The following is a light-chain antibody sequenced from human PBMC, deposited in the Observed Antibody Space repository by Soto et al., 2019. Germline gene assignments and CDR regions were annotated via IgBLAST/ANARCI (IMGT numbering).Light chain of an antibody. V-gene: IGLV1-36*01. CDR2: YDD. Sequence: QSVLTQPPSVSEAPRQRVTISCSGSWSNIGNNAVNWYQQLPGKAPKLLIYYDDLLSSGVSDRFSGSKSGTSASLAISGLQSEDEADYYCAVWDDNLNVVVFGGGTKLTGL. J-gene: IGLJ2*01. CDR1: WSNIGNNA. CDR3: AVWDDNLNVVV.